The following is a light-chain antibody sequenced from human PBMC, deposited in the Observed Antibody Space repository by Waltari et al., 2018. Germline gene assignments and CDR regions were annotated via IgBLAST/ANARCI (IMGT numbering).Light chain of an antibody. CDR1: QRLRST. Sequence: EVVMPHSPVTLSLSPGDSATLSCRASQRLRSTFAWFQQKPGQPPRLLIFGTSTRATGVPARFSGSGSGTEFSLTISSLQPEDFATYYCQQYDYWPWTFGQGTRVEAK. J-gene: IGKJ1*01. CDR3: QQYDYWPWT. V-gene: IGKV3D-15*01. CDR2: GTS.